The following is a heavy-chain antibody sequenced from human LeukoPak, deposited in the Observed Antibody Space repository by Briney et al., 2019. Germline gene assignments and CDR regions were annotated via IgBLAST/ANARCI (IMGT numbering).Heavy chain of an antibody. V-gene: IGHV3-21*04. CDR3: AKDGYTYGYGGADSAFDI. CDR2: ISSSSSYI. D-gene: IGHD5-18*01. CDR1: GFTFSSYS. Sequence: KSGGSLRLSCAASGFTFSSYSMNWVRQAPGKGLEWVSSISSSSSYIYYADSVKGRFTISRDNAKNTLYLQMNNLRAEDTAVYYCAKDGYTYGYGGADSAFDIWGQGTMVTVSS. J-gene: IGHJ3*02.